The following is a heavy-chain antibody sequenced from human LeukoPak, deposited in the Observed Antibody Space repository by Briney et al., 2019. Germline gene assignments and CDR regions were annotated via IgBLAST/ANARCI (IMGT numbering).Heavy chain of an antibody. J-gene: IGHJ4*02. CDR3: ARGPDYSNYVDY. CDR2: ISTSGTT. CDR1: GGSISGGSSY. V-gene: IGHV4-61*02. Sequence: SETLSLTCTVSGGSISGGSSYWSWIRQPAGKGLEWIGRISTSGTTKYNPSLKSRVTIPVDTSKNQFSLKLSSVTAADTAVYYCARGPDYSNYVDYWGQGALVTVSS. D-gene: IGHD4-11*01.